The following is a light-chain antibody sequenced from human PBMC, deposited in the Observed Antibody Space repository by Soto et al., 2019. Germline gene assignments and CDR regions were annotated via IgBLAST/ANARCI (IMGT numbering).Light chain of an antibody. J-gene: IGLJ1*01. CDR1: SSDFGGYKY. Sequence: QSVLTQPASVSGSPGQSITISCTGTSSDFGGYKYVSWYQQHPGKAPKLMIYEGSKRPSGVSNRFSGSKSGNTASLTISGLQAEDEADYYCSSYASSTTPYVFGTGTKVTVL. V-gene: IGLV2-14*01. CDR3: SSYASSTTPYV. CDR2: EGS.